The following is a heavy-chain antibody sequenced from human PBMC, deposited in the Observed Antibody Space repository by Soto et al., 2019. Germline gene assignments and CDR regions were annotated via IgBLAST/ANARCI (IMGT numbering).Heavy chain of an antibody. V-gene: IGHV4-30-4*01. CDR3: ARDSHWGLFPPYFDY. D-gene: IGHD7-27*01. Sequence: QVQLQESGPGLVKPSQTLSLTCTVSGGSISSGDYYWSWIRQPPGKGLEWIGYIYYSGSTYYNPSLKSRVTISVDTSKNQFSLKLSSVTAADTAVYYCARDSHWGLFPPYFDYWGQGTLVTVSS. CDR2: IYYSGST. CDR1: GGSISSGDYY. J-gene: IGHJ4*02.